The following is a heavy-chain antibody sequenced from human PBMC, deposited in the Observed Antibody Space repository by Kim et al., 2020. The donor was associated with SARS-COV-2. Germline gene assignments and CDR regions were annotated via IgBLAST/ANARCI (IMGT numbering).Heavy chain of an antibody. Sequence: SETMSLTCTVSGGSISSSSYYWGWIRQPPGKGLEWIGSIYYSGSTYYNPSLKSRVTISVDTSKNQFSLKLSSVTAADTAVYYCARDDTLAAAGAYYYGMDVWGQGTTVTVSS. V-gene: IGHV4-39*07. CDR3: ARDDTLAAAGAYYYGMDV. CDR2: IYYSGST. CDR1: GGSISSSSYY. D-gene: IGHD6-13*01. J-gene: IGHJ6*02.